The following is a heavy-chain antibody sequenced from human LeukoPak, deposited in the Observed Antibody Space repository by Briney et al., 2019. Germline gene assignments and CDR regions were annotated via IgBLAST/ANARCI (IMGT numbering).Heavy chain of an antibody. J-gene: IGHJ4*02. D-gene: IGHD6-13*01. V-gene: IGHV3-23*01. CDR3: AKDYEYNSNTWYFH. CDR1: GLTFTSYA. Sequence: GGSLRLSCAASGLTFTSYAIHWVRQAPGKGLEWVSGIIENGGETYYADSVRGRFTISRDNSKNTLYLQMNSLRAEDTAVYYCAKDYEYNSNTWYFHWGRGTLVSVSS. CDR2: IIENGGET.